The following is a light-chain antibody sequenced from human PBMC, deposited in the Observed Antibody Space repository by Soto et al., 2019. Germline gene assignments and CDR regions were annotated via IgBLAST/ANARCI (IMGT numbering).Light chain of an antibody. CDR3: QQRSNWPWT. Sequence: DIQMTQSPSSLSASVGDRVTITCRASQGISNYLAWYQQKPGKVPKLLIYAASTSQSGVPSRFSGSGSGTDFTLTISSLEPEDFAVYYCQQRSNWPWTFGQGTKVDIK. CDR2: AAS. J-gene: IGKJ1*01. CDR1: QGISNY. V-gene: IGKV1-27*01.